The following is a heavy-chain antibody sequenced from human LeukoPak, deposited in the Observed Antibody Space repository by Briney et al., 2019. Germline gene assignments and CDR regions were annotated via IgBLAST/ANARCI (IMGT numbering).Heavy chain of an antibody. J-gene: IGHJ6*02. V-gene: IGHV3-48*03. CDR2: ISSSGSTI. Sequence: GGSLRLSCAASGFTFSSYEMNWVRQAPGKGLEWVSYISSSGSTIYYADSVKGRFTISRDNAKNSLYLQMNSLRAEDTAVYYCAKDLGYSDDSSGWPNYYYGMDVWGQGTTVTVSS. D-gene: IGHD3-22*01. CDR3: AKDLGYSDDSSGWPNYYYGMDV. CDR1: GFTFSSYE.